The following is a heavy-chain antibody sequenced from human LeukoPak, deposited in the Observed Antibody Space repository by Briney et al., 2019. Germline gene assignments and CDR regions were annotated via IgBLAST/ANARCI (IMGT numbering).Heavy chain of an antibody. CDR1: GYTFTDYY. D-gene: IGHD6-19*01. J-gene: IGHJ3*02. CDR2: VDPEDGET. Sequence: VKISCKVSGYTFTDYYMHWVQQAPGKGLEWMGLVDPEDGETIYAEKFQGRVTITRDTSATTAYMDLSSLRSEDTAVYYCARVGIAVAGSRSGAFDIWGQGTMVTVSS. V-gene: IGHV1-69-2*01. CDR3: ARVGIAVAGSRSGAFDI.